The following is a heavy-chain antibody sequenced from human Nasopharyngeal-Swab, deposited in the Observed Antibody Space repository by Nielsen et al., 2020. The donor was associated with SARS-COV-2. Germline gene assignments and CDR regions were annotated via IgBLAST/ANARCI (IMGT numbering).Heavy chain of an antibody. D-gene: IGHD5-12*01. J-gene: IGHJ6*02. CDR2: IYPRDSAT. Sequence: GESLKISCKGSGYSFTSYWIAWVRQMPGKGLEWMGIIYPRDSATRYSQSFQGQVTISADKSISTAYLQWSSLKASDTAMYYCVRPEGVATSFKYYFQYGMDVWGQGAMVTVPS. CDR3: VRPEGVATSFKYYFQYGMDV. CDR1: GYSFTSYW. V-gene: IGHV5-51*01.